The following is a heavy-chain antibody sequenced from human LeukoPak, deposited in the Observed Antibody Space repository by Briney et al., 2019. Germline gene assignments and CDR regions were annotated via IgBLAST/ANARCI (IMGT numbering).Heavy chain of an antibody. CDR1: GFTFSSYA. D-gene: IGHD3-9*01. Sequence: GGSLRLSCAASGFTFSSYAMSWVRQAPGKGLEWVSAISGSGGSTYYADSVKGRFTISRDNSKNTLYLQMNSLRAEDTAVYYCAKDRDGFDRLLWFTYYFDYWGQGTLVTVSS. J-gene: IGHJ4*02. CDR2: ISGSGGST. CDR3: AKDRDGFDRLLWFTYYFDY. V-gene: IGHV3-23*01.